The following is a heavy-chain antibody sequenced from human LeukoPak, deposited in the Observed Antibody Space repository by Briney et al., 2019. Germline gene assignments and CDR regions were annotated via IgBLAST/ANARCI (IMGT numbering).Heavy chain of an antibody. D-gene: IGHD3-10*01. CDR2: MYPNSGNT. V-gene: IGHV1-8*01. CDR1: GYTFTSYD. J-gene: IGHJ5*02. CDR3: ARGGSITMVRGAYTRGNWFDP. Sequence: ASVKVSCKASGYTFTSYDINWVRQATGQGLEWMGWMYPNSGNTGYAQKFQGRVTMTRNTSISTAYMELSSLRSEDTAVYYCARGGSITMVRGAYTRGNWFDPWGQGTLVTVSS.